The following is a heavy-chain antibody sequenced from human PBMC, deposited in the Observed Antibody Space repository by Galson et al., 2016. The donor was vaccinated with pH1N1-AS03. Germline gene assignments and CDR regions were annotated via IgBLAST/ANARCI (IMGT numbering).Heavy chain of an antibody. V-gene: IGHV3-7*03. CDR1: GFSFSTLGDYW. J-gene: IGHJ4*02. CDR3: VGGIGWLTDF. CDR2: IRKDGNYQ. D-gene: IGHD2-15*01. Sequence: SLRLSCATSGFSFSTLGDYWMSWVRQSPEKGLEWVAMIRKDGNYQMYLDSVKGRFTISRDNAKNSVFLQMNSLRVDDAATYYCVGGIGWLTDFWGQGTLVAVSS.